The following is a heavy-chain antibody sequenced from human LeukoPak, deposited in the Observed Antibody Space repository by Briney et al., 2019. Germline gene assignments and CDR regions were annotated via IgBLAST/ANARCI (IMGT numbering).Heavy chain of an antibody. CDR2: INHSGST. CDR3: ALRNGHSSSSGDY. J-gene: IGHJ4*02. CDR1: GGSFSGYY. V-gene: IGHV4-34*01. Sequence: SETLSLTCAVYGGSFSGYYWSWIRQPPGKGLEWIGEINHSGSTNYNPSLKSRVTLSVDTSKNQVSLKLTSVSAADTAVYYCALRNGHSSSSGDYWGQGTLVTVSS. D-gene: IGHD6-6*01.